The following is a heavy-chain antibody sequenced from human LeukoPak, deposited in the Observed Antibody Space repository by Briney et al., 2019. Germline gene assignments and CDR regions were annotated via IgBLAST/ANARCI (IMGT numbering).Heavy chain of an antibody. V-gene: IGHV3-21*01. CDR1: GFTFSSYS. Sequence: PGGSLRLSCAASGFTFSSYSMNWVRQAPGKGLEWVSSISSSSSYIYYADSVKGRFTISRDNAKNSLYLQMNSLRAEDTAVYYCASFLADYYYYGMDVWGQGTTVTVSS. D-gene: IGHD2/OR15-2a*01. CDR3: ASFLADYYYYGMDV. CDR2: ISSSSSYI. J-gene: IGHJ6*02.